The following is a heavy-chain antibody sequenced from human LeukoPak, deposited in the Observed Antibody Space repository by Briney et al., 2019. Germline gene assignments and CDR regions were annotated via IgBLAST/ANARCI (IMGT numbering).Heavy chain of an antibody. D-gene: IGHD2-2*01. CDR1: GYTFTGYY. Sequence: GASVKVSCKASGYTFTGYYMHWVRQAPGQGLEWMGWISAYNGNTNYAQKLQGRVTMTTDTSTSTAYMELRSLRSDDTAVYYCARVDIVVVPAAPDYWGQGTLVTVSS. CDR2: ISAYNGNT. CDR3: ARVDIVVVPAAPDY. V-gene: IGHV1-18*04. J-gene: IGHJ4*02.